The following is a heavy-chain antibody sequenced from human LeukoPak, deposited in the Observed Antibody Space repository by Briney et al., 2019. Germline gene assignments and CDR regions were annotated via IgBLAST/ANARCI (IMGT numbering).Heavy chain of an antibody. D-gene: IGHD2-15*01. J-gene: IGHJ4*02. Sequence: SETLSLTCTVSGGSISSYYWSWLRQPPGKGLEWIGYIYYSGSTNYNPSLKSRVTISVDTSKNQFSLKLSSVTAADTAVYYCARGYCSGGSCIHDYWGQGTLVTVSS. V-gene: IGHV4-59*01. CDR3: ARGYCSGGSCIHDY. CDR2: IYYSGST. CDR1: GGSISSYY.